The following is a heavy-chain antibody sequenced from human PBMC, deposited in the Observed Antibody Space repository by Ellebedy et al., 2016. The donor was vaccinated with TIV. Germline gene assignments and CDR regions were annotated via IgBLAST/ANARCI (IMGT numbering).Heavy chain of an antibody. V-gene: IGHV3-33*01. CDR3: ASEVVVVPAATQGQDAFDI. CDR2: IWYDGSNK. CDR1: GFTFSSYG. Sequence: GESLKISXAASGFTFSSYGLHWVRQAPGKGLEWVAVIWYDGSNKYYADSVKGRFTISRDNSKNTLYLQMNSLRAEDTAVYYCASEVVVVPAATQGQDAFDIWGQGTMVTVSS. J-gene: IGHJ3*02. D-gene: IGHD2-2*01.